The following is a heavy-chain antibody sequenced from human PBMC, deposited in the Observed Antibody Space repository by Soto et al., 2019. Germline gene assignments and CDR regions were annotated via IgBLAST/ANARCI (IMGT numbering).Heavy chain of an antibody. CDR3: ARGDRGAFDL. D-gene: IGHD1-26*01. CDR1: GFTFSYYW. Sequence: EVQLVESGGGLVQPGESLRLSCAASGFTFSYYWMHWVRQAPGKGLVWVSRIHSDGSSTTYADSVKDRFTISRDNASNTLYLQMNSLRAEDTAVYYCARGDRGAFDLWGQGTVLPVSS. CDR2: IHSDGSST. J-gene: IGHJ3*01. V-gene: IGHV3-74*03.